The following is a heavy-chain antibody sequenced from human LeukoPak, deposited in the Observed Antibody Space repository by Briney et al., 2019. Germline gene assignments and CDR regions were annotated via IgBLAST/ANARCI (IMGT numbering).Heavy chain of an antibody. D-gene: IGHD3-3*01. Sequence: SETLSLTCAVSGYSISSGYYWGWIRQPPGKGLEWIGSIYHSGGTYYNPSLKSRVTISVDTSKNQFSLKLSSVTAADTAVYYCARRPHFTIFGVVQARDDAFDIWGQGTMVTVSS. CDR2: IYHSGGT. CDR1: GYSISSGYY. J-gene: IGHJ3*02. V-gene: IGHV4-38-2*01. CDR3: ARRPHFTIFGVVQARDDAFDI.